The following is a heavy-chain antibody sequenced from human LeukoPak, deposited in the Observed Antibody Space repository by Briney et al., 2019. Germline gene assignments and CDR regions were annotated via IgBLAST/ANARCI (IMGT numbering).Heavy chain of an antibody. Sequence: ASVKVSCKVSGYTLSELSMHWVRQAPGKGLGWMGGFVPEEGETIYAQKFQGRVTLTEDTSTDTAYMELSSLKSADTAVYYCATDSSGYYADAFDIWGQGTLVTVSS. D-gene: IGHD3-22*01. CDR3: ATDSSGYYADAFDI. CDR2: FVPEEGET. V-gene: IGHV1-24*01. CDR1: GYTLSELS. J-gene: IGHJ3*02.